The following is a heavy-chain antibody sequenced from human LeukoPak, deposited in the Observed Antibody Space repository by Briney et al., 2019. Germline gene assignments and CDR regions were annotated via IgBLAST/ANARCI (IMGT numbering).Heavy chain of an antibody. CDR3: AKGGVRDDYGDFLDY. V-gene: IGHV3-23*01. CDR2: ISGSGGST. D-gene: IGHD4-17*01. Sequence: PGGSLRLSCAASGFTFSSYAMSWVRQAPGKGLEWVSAISGSGGSTYYADSVKGRFTISRDNSKNTLYLQMNSLRAEDTAAYYCAKGGVRDDYGDFLDYWGQGTLVTVSS. J-gene: IGHJ4*02. CDR1: GFTFSSYA.